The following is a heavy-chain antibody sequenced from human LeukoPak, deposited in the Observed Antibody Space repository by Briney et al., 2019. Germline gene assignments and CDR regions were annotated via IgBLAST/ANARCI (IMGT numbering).Heavy chain of an antibody. D-gene: IGHD2-21*01. CDR1: GFTFSSYA. CDR3: AKDQHTVLSEYFQH. Sequence: GSLRLSCAASGFTFSSYAMIWVRQAPGKGLEWVSAISGSGGSTYYADSVKGRFTISRDNSKNTLYLQMNSLSAEDTAIYYCAKDQHTVLSEYFQHWGQGTLVTVSS. CDR2: ISGSGGST. J-gene: IGHJ1*01. V-gene: IGHV3-23*01.